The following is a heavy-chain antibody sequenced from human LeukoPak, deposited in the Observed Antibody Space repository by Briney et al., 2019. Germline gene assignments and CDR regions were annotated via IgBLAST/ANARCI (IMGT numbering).Heavy chain of an antibody. CDR1: GFTFSDYY. V-gene: IGHV3-11*01. Sequence: PGGSLRLSCAASGFTFSDYYMSWIRQAPGKGLEGVSYISSSGSTIHYADSVKGRFTISRDNAKNSLYLQMNSLRAEDTAVYYCARSPLLGGYLDYWGQGTLVTVSS. CDR2: ISSSGSTI. CDR3: ARSPLLGGYLDY. J-gene: IGHJ4*02. D-gene: IGHD3-22*01.